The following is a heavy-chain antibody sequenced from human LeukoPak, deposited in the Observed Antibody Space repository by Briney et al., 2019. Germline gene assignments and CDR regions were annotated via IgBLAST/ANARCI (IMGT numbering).Heavy chain of an antibody. J-gene: IGHJ3*02. Sequence: EWMGWISAYNGNTNYAQKLQGRVTMTTDTSTSTAYMELRSLRSDDTAVYYCARDDSSGYAIWGQGTMVTVSS. V-gene: IGHV1-18*01. CDR3: ARDDSSGYAI. D-gene: IGHD3-22*01. CDR2: ISAYNGNT.